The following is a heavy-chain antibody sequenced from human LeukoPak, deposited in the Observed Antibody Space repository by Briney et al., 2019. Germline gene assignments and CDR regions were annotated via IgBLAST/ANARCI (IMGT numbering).Heavy chain of an antibody. CDR2: NSSNGGST. CDR1: GFTFSSYA. Sequence: PGGSLRLSCSASGFTFSSYAMHWVRQAPGKGLEYVSANSSNGGSTYYADSVKGRFTISRDNSKNTLYLQMSSLRAEDTAVYYCVKDLGSTSIYYFDYWGQGTLVTVSS. CDR3: VKDLGSTSIYYFDY. D-gene: IGHD2-2*01. V-gene: IGHV3-64D*06. J-gene: IGHJ4*02.